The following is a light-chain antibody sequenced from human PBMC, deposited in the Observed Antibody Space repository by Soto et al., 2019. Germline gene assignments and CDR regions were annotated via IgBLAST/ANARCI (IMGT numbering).Light chain of an antibody. V-gene: IGKV3-15*01. Sequence: EIVMTQSPATLSVSPGERATLSCRASQSVSSNLAWYQQKPGQAPRLLMYGASTRATGIPDRFSGSGSGTEFTLTISSLQSEDFAVYYCQQHNNWPPWTFGQATKVEIK. CDR3: QQHNNWPPWT. CDR1: QSVSSN. CDR2: GAS. J-gene: IGKJ1*01.